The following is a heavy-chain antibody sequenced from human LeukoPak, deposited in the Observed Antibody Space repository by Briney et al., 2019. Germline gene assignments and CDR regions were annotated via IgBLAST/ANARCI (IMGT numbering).Heavy chain of an antibody. CDR3: ASGYYDSSGYSVIDY. J-gene: IGHJ4*02. CDR2: IYSGGST. Sequence: GGSLRLSCAASGFTVSSNYMSWVRQAPGKGLEWVSVIYSGGSTYYADSVKGRFTISRDISKNTLYLQMNSLRAEDTAVYYCASGYYDSSGYSVIDYWGQGTLVTVSS. CDR1: GFTVSSNY. D-gene: IGHD3-22*01. V-gene: IGHV3-53*01.